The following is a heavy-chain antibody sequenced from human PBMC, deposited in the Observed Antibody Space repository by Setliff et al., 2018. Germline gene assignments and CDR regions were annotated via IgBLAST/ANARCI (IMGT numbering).Heavy chain of an antibody. J-gene: IGHJ3*02. Sequence: PGESLKISCQGSGYRFTSNWIGWVRQMPGKGREWMGIIFPVDSDTRYSPSFKGQVTFSAYKSISTAYLQWSSLKASDTAMYYCARPRYSRTWYEVGAFDIWGQGTMVTVSS. CDR1: GYRFTSNW. CDR2: IFPVDSDT. CDR3: ARPRYSRTWYEVGAFDI. V-gene: IGHV5-51*01. D-gene: IGHD6-13*01.